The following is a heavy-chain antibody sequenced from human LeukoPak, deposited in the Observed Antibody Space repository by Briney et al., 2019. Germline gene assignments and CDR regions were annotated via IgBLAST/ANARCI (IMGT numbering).Heavy chain of an antibody. Sequence: ASVKISCTSLGFSLSGSPVKWVRQGRGQRLEWIGSLVVGIGRPKFAQNFQGRVTFTKDMTIDTAYMELSSLRPEDTAVYYCTAEPVARAWMAVWGEGTTVIVSS. CDR2: LVVGIGRP. CDR3: TAEPVARAWMAV. V-gene: IGHV1-58*01. J-gene: IGHJ6*04. CDR1: GFSLSGSP.